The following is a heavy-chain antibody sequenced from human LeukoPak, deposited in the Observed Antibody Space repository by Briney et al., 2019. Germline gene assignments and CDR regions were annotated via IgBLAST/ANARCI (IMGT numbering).Heavy chain of an antibody. V-gene: IGHV3-15*01. J-gene: IGHJ4*02. Sequence: PGGSLRLSCTASGFTFGDYAMSWVRQAPGKGLEWVGRIKRRSDGGTTDYAAPVRDRFTISRDDSKNTLYLQMNSLKTEDTAVYFCTGSRWATNDYWGQGALVTVSS. CDR2: IKRRSDGGTT. D-gene: IGHD6-13*01. CDR1: GFTFGDYA. CDR3: TGSRWATNDY.